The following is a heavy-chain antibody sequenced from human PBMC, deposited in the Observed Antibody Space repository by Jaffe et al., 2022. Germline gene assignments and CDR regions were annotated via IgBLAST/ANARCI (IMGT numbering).Heavy chain of an antibody. J-gene: IGHJ4*02. CDR2: MNPNSGNT. V-gene: IGHV1-8*01. Sequence: QVQLVQSGAEVKKPGASVKVSCKASGYTFTSYDINWVRQATGQGLEWMGWMNPNSGNTGYAQKFQGRVTMTRNTSISTAYMELSSLRSEDTAVYYCARVVRPHFWSGYHSDLGGYWGQGTLVTVSS. CDR1: GYTFTSYD. D-gene: IGHD3-3*02. CDR3: ARVVRPHFWSGYHSDLGGY.